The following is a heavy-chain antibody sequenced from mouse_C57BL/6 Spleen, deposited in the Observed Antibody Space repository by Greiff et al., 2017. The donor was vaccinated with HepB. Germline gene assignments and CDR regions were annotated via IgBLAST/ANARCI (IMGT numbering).Heavy chain of an antibody. CDR1: GFSLTSYG. D-gene: IGHD1-1*01. Sequence: QVHVKQSGPGLVAPSQSLSITCTVSGFSLTSYGVHWVRQPPGKGLEWLVVIWSDGSTTYNSALKSRLSISKDNSKSQVFLKMNSLQTDDTAMYYCARHEDYGSSYDYAMDYWGQGTSVTVSS. J-gene: IGHJ4*01. CDR2: IWSDGST. CDR3: ARHEDYGSSYDYAMDY. V-gene: IGHV2-6-1*01.